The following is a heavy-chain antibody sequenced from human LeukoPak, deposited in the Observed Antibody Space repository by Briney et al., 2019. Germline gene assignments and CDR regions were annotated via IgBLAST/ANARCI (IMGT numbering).Heavy chain of an antibody. CDR2: ISTNSDIR. J-gene: IGHJ5*02. Sequence: GASVKVSCKASGYTFTNYGISWVRQAPGQGLEWMGWISTNSDIRTYEQTLQGRFTMTTDTATTTAYMELNNLTFDDTAVYYCARDWDAMNNCFDPWGQGTPVTVSS. CDR1: GYTFTNYG. V-gene: IGHV1-18*01. CDR3: ARDWDAMNNCFDP. D-gene: IGHD1-26*01.